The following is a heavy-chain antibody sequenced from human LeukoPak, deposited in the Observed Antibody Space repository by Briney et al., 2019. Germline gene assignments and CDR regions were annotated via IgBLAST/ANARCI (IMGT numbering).Heavy chain of an antibody. V-gene: IGHV4-34*01. CDR3: ARGPYSSDAGY. D-gene: IGHD6-25*01. J-gene: IGHJ4*02. CDR1: GGSFTSYY. Sequence: SETLSLTCAVYGGSFTSYYWSWIRQPPGKGLEWIGEISHTGYTNYNPSLKSRVTMSVETSKNQLSLILSSVTAADTAVYYCARGPYSSDAGYWGQGTLVTVSS. CDR2: ISHTGYT.